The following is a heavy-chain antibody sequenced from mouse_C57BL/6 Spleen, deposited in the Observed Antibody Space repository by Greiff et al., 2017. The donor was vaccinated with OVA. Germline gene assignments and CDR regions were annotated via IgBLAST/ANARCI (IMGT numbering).Heavy chain of an antibody. J-gene: IGHJ4*01. V-gene: IGHV3-6*01. CDR2: ISYDGSN. CDR3: ARVPYDYDAMDY. D-gene: IGHD6-5*01. Sequence: EVKLQESGPGLVKPSQSLSLTCSVTGYSITSGYFWNWIRQFPGNKLEWMGYISYDGSNNYNPSLKNRISITRDTSKNTLFLKLNSVTTEDTATYYCARVPYDYDAMDYWGQGTSVTVSS. CDR1: GYSITSGYF.